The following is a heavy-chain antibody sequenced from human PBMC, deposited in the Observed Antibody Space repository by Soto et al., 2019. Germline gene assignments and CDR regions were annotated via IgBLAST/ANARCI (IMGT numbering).Heavy chain of an antibody. J-gene: IGHJ6*03. V-gene: IGHV4-34*01. Sequence: SETLSLTCAVYGGSFSGYYWSWIRQPPGKGLEWIGEINHSGSTNYNPSLKSRVTISVDTSKNQFSLKLSSVTAADTAVYYCARAKDVASSGWYYYYYYMDVWGKGTTVTVYS. CDR2: INHSGST. CDR3: ARAKDVASSGWYYYYYYMDV. CDR1: GGSFSGYY. D-gene: IGHD6-19*01.